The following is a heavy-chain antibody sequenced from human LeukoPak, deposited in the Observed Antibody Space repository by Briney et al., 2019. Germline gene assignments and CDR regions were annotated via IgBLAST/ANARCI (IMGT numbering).Heavy chain of an antibody. CDR1: GYTFTGYY. Sequence: GASVKVSCKASGYTFTGYYMHWVRQAPGQGLEWMGWINPNSGGTNYAQKFQGRVTMTRDTSISTAYMELSRLRSDDTAVYYCARDPQDTVVVPASSNDYWGQGTLVTVSS. CDR2: INPNSGGT. V-gene: IGHV1-2*02. D-gene: IGHD2-2*01. J-gene: IGHJ4*02. CDR3: ARDPQDTVVVPASSNDY.